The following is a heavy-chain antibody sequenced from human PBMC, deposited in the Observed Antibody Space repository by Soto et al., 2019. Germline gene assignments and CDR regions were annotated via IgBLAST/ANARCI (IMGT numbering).Heavy chain of an antibody. V-gene: IGHV3-7*01. CDR1: GFSFSSYW. CDR2: ISPDGSDK. Sequence: EVQLVESGGGLVQPGGSLRLSCAASGFSFSSYWMTWVRQAPGKGLEWVANISPDGSDKYYVDSVKGRFTISRDHVKNSLYLQVNSLRVDDTALHYCARARIDLWGRGTLVTVSS. J-gene: IGHJ2*01. CDR3: ARARIDL.